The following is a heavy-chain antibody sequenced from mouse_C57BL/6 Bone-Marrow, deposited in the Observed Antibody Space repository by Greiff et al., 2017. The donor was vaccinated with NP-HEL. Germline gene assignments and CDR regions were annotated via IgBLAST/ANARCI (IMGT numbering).Heavy chain of an antibody. Sequence: QVHVKQPGAELVKPGASVKMSCKASGYTFTSYWITWVKQRPGQGLEWIGDIYPGSGSTNYNEKFKSKATLTVDTSSSTAYMQLSSLTSEDSAVYYCARYDYDWAWFAYWGQGTLVTVSA. CDR2: IYPGSGST. V-gene: IGHV1-55*01. CDR3: ARYDYDWAWFAY. D-gene: IGHD2-4*01. CDR1: GYTFTSYW. J-gene: IGHJ3*01.